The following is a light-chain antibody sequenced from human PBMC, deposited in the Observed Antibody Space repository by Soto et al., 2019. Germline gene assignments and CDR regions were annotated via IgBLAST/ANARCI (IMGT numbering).Light chain of an antibody. CDR2: LEGSGSY. J-gene: IGLJ3*02. Sequence: QPVLTQSSSXXXXXXXXXKLTCTLSSGHSSYIIAWHQQQPGKAPRYLMKLEGSGSYNKGSGVPDRFSGSSSGADRYLTISNLQFEDEADYYCETWDSNTHVFGGGTKLTVL. CDR3: ETWDSNTHV. CDR1: SGHSSYI. V-gene: IGLV4-60*02.